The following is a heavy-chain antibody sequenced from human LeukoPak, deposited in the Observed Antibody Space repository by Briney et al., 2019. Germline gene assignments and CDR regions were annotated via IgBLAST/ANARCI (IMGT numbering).Heavy chain of an antibody. CDR1: GFTFSSYS. D-gene: IGHD5-12*01. Sequence: GGSLRLSCAASGFTFSSYSMNWVRQAPGKGLEWVSSISSSSSYIYYADSVKGRFTISRDNAKNSLYLQMNSLRAEDTAVYYCARDGGGYSGYGTEVDYWGQGTLVTVSS. J-gene: IGHJ4*02. V-gene: IGHV3-21*01. CDR2: ISSSSSYI. CDR3: ARDGGGYSGYGTEVDY.